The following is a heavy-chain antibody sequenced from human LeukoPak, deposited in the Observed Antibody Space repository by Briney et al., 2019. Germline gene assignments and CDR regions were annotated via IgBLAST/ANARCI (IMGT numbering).Heavy chain of an antibody. CDR2: IGANSAI. V-gene: IGHV3-48*02. D-gene: IGHD3-10*01. Sequence: PGGTLRLSCAASGFTFSTYSMNWVRQAPGKGLEWVSYIGANSAIFHADSVKGRFTISRDNAKNSLSLQMNSLRDDDTALYYCAREGYYGAFDIWGQGTMVTVSS. CDR3: AREGYYGAFDI. J-gene: IGHJ3*02. CDR1: GFTFSTYS.